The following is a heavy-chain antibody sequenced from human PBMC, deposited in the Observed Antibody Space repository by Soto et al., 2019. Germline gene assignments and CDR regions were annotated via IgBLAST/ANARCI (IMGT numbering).Heavy chain of an antibody. CDR1: GFSLSSSGVG. J-gene: IGHJ4*02. V-gene: IGHV2-5*02. Sequence: QITLKESGPTLVKPTQTLTLTCTFSGFSLSSSGVGVGWIRQPPGKALEWLAIIYWDDEKRYSPSLKSRVTITKDTSKDQVVLTMTNLAPVDTATYYCAHRLTVTTPFDSWGQGTQVTVSS. CDR2: IYWDDEK. CDR3: AHRLTVTTPFDS. D-gene: IGHD4-17*01.